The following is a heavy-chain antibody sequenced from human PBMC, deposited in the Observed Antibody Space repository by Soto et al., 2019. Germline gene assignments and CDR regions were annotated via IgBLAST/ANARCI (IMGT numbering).Heavy chain of an antibody. CDR1: GFTFSSYG. D-gene: IGHD4-4*01. V-gene: IGHV3-23*01. CDR3: AKDQSYTKYSCTTAYPYGLDL. J-gene: IGHJ6*01. Sequence: GGSLRLSCAASGFTFSSYGMSWVRQAPGKGLEWVSAISGSSGSTYYADSVKGRLTISRDNSRNTLYLQMNSLRAEDTAVYYCAKDQSYTKYSCTTAYPYGLDLWGQGPTVTLAA. CDR2: ISGSSGST.